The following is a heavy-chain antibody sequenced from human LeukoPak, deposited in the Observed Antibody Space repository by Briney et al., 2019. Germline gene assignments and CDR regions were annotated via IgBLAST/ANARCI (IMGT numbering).Heavy chain of an antibody. CDR3: AKVGAGYCSSTSCPPRDYYYYYGMDV. CDR1: GFTFSSYA. D-gene: IGHD2-2*01. V-gene: IGHV3-30-3*01. Sequence: GGSLRLSCAASGFTFSSYAMHWVRQAPGKGLEWVAVISYDGSNKYYADSVKGRFTISRDNSKNTLYLQMNSLRAEDTAVYYCAKVGAGYCSSTSCPPRDYYYYYGMDVWGQGTTVTVSS. J-gene: IGHJ6*02. CDR2: ISYDGSNK.